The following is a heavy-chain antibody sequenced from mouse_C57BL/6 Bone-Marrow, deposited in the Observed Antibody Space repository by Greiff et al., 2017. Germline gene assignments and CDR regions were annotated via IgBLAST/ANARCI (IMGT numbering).Heavy chain of an antibody. D-gene: IGHD2-5*01. CDR1: GYTFTSYW. CDR2: IYPGSGST. J-gene: IGHJ1*03. Sequence: QVQLQQPGAELVKPGASVKLSCQASGYTFTSYWITWVTQRPGQGLEWIGDIYPGSGSTNYNEKYKSKATLTAYASSSTAYMQLSSLTSEDAAVYYCARPYYSNYWYFDVWGTGTTVTVSS. CDR3: ARPYYSNYWYFDV. V-gene: IGHV1-55*01.